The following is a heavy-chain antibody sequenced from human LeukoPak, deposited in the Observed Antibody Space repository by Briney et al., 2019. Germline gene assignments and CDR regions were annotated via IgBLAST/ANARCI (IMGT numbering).Heavy chain of an antibody. CDR1: GFTFSSYA. D-gene: IGHD3-3*01. J-gene: IGHJ4*02. CDR3: ASAPYYDFWSGREFDY. CDR2: ISSSSSYI. V-gene: IGHV3-21*01. Sequence: GGSLRLSCAASGFTFSSYAMSWVRQAPGKGLEWVSSISSSSSYIYYADSVKGRFTISRDNAKNSLYLQMNSLRAEDTAVYYCASAPYYDFWSGREFDYWGQGNLVTVFS.